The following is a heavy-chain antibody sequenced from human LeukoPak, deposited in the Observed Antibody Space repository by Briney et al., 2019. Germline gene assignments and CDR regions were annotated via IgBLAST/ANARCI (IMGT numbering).Heavy chain of an antibody. CDR2: ISYDGSNK. Sequence: PGGSLRLSCAASGFTFSSYGMHWVRQAPGKGLEWVAAISYDGSNKYYADSVKGRFTISRDNSKNTLYLQMNSLRAEDTAVYYCAKDGALGYDFWSGYTDYYYYYGMDVWGQGTTVTVSS. D-gene: IGHD3-3*01. J-gene: IGHJ6*02. CDR3: AKDGALGYDFWSGYTDYYYYYGMDV. V-gene: IGHV3-30*18. CDR1: GFTFSSYG.